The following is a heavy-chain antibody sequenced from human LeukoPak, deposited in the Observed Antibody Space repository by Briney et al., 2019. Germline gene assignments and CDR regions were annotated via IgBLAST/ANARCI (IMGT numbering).Heavy chain of an antibody. J-gene: IGHJ3*02. V-gene: IGHV1-2*02. CDR3: ARGPSHGAFDI. Sequence: ASVKVSCKASGYTFTGYYMHWLRQAPGQGLERMGWMNPNSGGTNYAQNFQGRVTMTRDTSVSTAYMELSSLRSDDTAVYYCARGPSHGAFDIWGQGTLVTVSS. CDR1: GYTFTGYY. CDR2: MNPNSGGT.